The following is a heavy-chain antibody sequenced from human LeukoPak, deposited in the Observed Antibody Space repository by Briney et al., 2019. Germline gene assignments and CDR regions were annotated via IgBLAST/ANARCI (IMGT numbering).Heavy chain of an antibody. CDR3: ASRNYYYYMDV. J-gene: IGHJ6*03. CDR2: IDYSGRT. Sequence: SETLSLTCSVSGDSVSRSDSYWDWIRQPPGKGLEWIGTIDYSGRTYYSPCLKSRVTMSVDPSNNQFSLNLRSVTAADTAVYYCASRNYYYYMDVWGKGTTVTVSS. V-gene: IGHV4-39*01. CDR1: GDSVSRSDSY.